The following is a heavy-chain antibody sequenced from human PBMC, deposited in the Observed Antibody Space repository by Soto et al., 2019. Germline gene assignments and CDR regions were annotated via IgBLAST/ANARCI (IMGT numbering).Heavy chain of an antibody. D-gene: IGHD6-6*01. V-gene: IGHV1-3*01. CDR2: INAGNGNT. J-gene: IGHJ6*03. CDR3: ARDPLRSYSSSQRKSYYYYYYMDV. Sequence: QVQLVQSGAEVKKPGASVKVSCKASGYTFTSYAMHWVRQAPGQRLEWMGWINAGNGNTKYSQKFQGRVTITRDTSASTAYMELSSLRSEDTAVYYCARDPLRSYSSSQRKSYYYYYYMDVWGKGTTVTVSS. CDR1: GYTFTSYA.